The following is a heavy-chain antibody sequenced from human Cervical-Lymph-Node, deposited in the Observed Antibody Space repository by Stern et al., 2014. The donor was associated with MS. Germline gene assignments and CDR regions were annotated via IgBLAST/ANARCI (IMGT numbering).Heavy chain of an antibody. CDR3: AREGPTGDHFDY. J-gene: IGHJ4*02. CDR1: GFTFNRSP. CDR2: ISSGGNNR. V-gene: IGHV3-30*10. D-gene: IGHD4-17*01. Sequence: VQLVESGGGVVQPGGSLRLSCAASGFTFNRSPIHWVRQAPGKGLEWVAFISSGGNNRYYRDSVKGRFTMSRDNSKNTVYLQMNSLRPEDSAVFYCAREGPTGDHFDYWGQGTRVTVPS.